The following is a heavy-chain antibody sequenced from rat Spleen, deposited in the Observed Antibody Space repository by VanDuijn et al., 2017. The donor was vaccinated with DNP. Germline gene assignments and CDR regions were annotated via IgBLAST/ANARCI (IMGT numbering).Heavy chain of an antibody. CDR1: GFTFSDYY. CDR3: ATHTTGITYYFDY. Sequence: EVQLVESGGGLVQPGRSLKLSCAASGFTFSDYYMAWVRQAPTKGLEWVAYIGYDGGSTFYRDSVRGRFTISRDNAKSTLYLQMDSLRSEDTATYYCATHTTGITYYFDYWGQGLMVTVSS. CDR2: IGYDGGST. V-gene: IGHV5-7*01. D-gene: IGHD1-7*01. J-gene: IGHJ2*01.